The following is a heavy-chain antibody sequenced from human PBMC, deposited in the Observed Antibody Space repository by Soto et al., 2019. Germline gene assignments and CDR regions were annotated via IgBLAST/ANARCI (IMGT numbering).Heavy chain of an antibody. J-gene: IGHJ3*01. D-gene: IGHD3-3*01. CDR3: AREASITVSGVVTSRHFDV. CDR1: GFTFSSFW. CDR2: INSDGVDT. Sequence: PGGSLRLSCADSGFTFSSFWMHWVRQAPGKGLVWVSHINSDGVDTNYADSVKGRFTISRDNAKNTLYLQMNGLRAEDTAVYYCAREASITVSGVVTSRHFDVWGQGTMVTVSS. V-gene: IGHV3-74*01.